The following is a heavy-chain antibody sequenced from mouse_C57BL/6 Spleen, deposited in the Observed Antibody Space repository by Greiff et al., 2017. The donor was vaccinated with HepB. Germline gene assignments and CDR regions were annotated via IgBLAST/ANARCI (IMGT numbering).Heavy chain of an antibody. CDR2: ISYSGST. Sequence: DVKLQESGPGMVKPSQSLSLTCTVTGYSITSGYDWHWIRHFPGNKLEWMGYISYSGSTNYNPSLKSRISITHDTSKNHFFLKLNSVTTEDTATYDCARENYYGSSYYFDYWGQGTTLPVSS. CDR3: ARENYYGSSYYFDY. CDR1: GYSITSGYD. V-gene: IGHV3-1*01. J-gene: IGHJ2*01. D-gene: IGHD1-1*01.